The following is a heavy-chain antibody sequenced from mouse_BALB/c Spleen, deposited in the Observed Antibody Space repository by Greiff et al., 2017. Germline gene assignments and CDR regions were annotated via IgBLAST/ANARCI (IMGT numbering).Heavy chain of an antibody. Sequence: EVKLVESGPGLVKPSQSLSLTCSVTGYSITSGYYWNWIRQFPGNKLEWMGYISYDGSNNYNPSLKNRISITRDTSKNQFFLKLNSVTTEDTATYYCARDGGLRFAYWGQGTLVTVSA. J-gene: IGHJ3*01. D-gene: IGHD2-4*01. V-gene: IGHV3-6*02. CDR3: ARDGGLRFAY. CDR2: ISYDGSN. CDR1: GYSITSGYY.